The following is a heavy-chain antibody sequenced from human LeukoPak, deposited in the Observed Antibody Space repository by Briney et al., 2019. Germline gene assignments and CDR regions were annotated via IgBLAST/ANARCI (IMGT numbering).Heavy chain of an antibody. V-gene: IGHV3-48*02. Sequence: GGSLRLSCAASGFTFSSYCMNWVRQAPGKGLEWISYISLSSGTIYYADSVKGRFTVSRDNAKNSMYLQMSSLRDGDTAVYYCARDRGYCSGGSCYTYYFDYWGQGTLVTVSS. J-gene: IGHJ4*02. CDR2: ISLSSGTI. CDR3: ARDRGYCSGGSCYTYYFDY. D-gene: IGHD2-15*01. CDR1: GFTFSSYC.